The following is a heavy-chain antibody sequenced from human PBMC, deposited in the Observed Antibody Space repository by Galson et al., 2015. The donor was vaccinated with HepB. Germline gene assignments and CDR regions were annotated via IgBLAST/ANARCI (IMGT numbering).Heavy chain of an antibody. CDR2: IWYDGSTK. D-gene: IGHD5-24*01. CDR3: ARSSALYDYNGPFDY. J-gene: IGHJ4*02. Sequence: SLRLSRAASGFTFSSYGMHWVRQAPGKGLEWVAVIWYDGSTKYYADSVKGRFTISRDNSKNTLYLQMNSLRAEDTAVYYCARSSALYDYNGPFDYWGQGTLVTVSS. CDR1: GFTFSSYG. V-gene: IGHV3-33*01.